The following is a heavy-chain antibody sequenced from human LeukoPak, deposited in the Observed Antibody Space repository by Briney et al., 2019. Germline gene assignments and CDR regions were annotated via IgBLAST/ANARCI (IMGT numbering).Heavy chain of an antibody. Sequence: PSETLSLTCTVSGYSISSGYYWGWIRQPPGKGLEWIGSIYHSGSTYYNPSLKSRVTISVDTSKNQFSLKLSSVTAADTAVYYCARASSSWRYYYYMGVWGKGTTVTISS. CDR1: GYSISSGYY. D-gene: IGHD6-13*01. J-gene: IGHJ6*03. CDR2: IYHSGST. CDR3: ARASSSWRYYYYMGV. V-gene: IGHV4-38-2*02.